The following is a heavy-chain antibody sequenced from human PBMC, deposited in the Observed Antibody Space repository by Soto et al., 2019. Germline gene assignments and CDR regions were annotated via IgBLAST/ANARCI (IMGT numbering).Heavy chain of an antibody. J-gene: IGHJ4*02. CDR3: AGGGWGSVWYEGGRRIAY. Sequence: EVQLVESGGGLVQPGGSLRLSCAASGFTFSSYDMHWVRQVTGKGLEWVSAIGAAGDTYYPDSVKGRFTISRENAKNSLYLKRNGRRAEDRAVNYGAGGGWGSVWYEGGRRIAYWGQGPLVTVSS. CDR1: GFTFSSYD. CDR2: IGAAGDT. D-gene: IGHD3-16*01. V-gene: IGHV3-13*01.